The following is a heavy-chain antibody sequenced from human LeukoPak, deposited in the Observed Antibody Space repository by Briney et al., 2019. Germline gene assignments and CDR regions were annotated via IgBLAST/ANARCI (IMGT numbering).Heavy chain of an antibody. V-gene: IGHV3-30-3*01. CDR1: GFTFSHYA. CDR3: ARTPGHTSSWYADF. D-gene: IGHD6-13*01. Sequence: PGGSLRLSCGASGFTFSHYAMHWVRQAPGKGLEWVTIISHDGNTKYNADSVKGRFTISRDDSKNTLYLQMNSLRVEDTAVYYCARTPGHTSSWYADFWGQGTLVTVSS. J-gene: IGHJ4*02. CDR2: ISHDGNTK.